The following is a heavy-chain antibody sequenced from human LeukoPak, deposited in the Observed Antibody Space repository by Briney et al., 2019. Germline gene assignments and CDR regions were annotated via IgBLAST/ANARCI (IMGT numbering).Heavy chain of an antibody. CDR2: IYHSGST. D-gene: IGHD3-22*01. J-gene: IGHJ4*02. CDR1: GGSISSGGYS. Sequence: SETLTLTCAVSGGSISSGGYSWSWIRQPPGKGLEWIGYIYHSGSTYYNPSLKSRVTISVDRSKNQFSLKLSSVTAADTAVYYCARAGYYYDSSGSEGPLYYWGQGTLVTVSS. V-gene: IGHV4-30-2*01. CDR3: ARAGYYYDSSGSEGPLYY.